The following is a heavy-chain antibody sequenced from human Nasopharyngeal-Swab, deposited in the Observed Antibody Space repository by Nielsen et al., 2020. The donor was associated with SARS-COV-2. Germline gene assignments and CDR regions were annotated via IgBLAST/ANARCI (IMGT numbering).Heavy chain of an antibody. CDR3: ALPTWALRSFDLLLHF. Sequence: GGFLRLSCAASGFTFSNAWMSWVRQAPGKGLEWVGRIKSKTDGGTTDYAAPVKGRFTISRDDSKNTLYLQMGSLRAEDTAVYYCALPTWALRSFDLLLHFWGQGTVVTVSS. CDR2: IKSKTDGGTT. V-gene: IGHV3-15*01. J-gene: IGHJ4*02. CDR1: GFTFSNAW. D-gene: IGHD3-9*01.